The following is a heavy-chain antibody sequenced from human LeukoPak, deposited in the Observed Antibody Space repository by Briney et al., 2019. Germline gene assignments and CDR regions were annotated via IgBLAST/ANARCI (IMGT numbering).Heavy chain of an antibody. J-gene: IGHJ4*02. D-gene: IGHD3-3*01. CDR1: GFTFSDYS. Sequence: GGSLRLSCAASGFTFSDYSMNWVRQAPGKGLEWVSYISRSGSTIYYADSVKGRFTISRDNAKNSLYLQMNSLRVEDTAVYYCVRTASRIFGMQWGQGTLVIVSS. V-gene: IGHV3-48*04. CDR2: ISRSGSTI. CDR3: VRTASRIFGMQ.